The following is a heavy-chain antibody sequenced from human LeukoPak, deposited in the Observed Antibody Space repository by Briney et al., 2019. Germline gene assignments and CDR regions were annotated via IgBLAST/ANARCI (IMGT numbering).Heavy chain of an antibody. CDR1: GGSISSYY. CDR3: ARKSQTRAFDI. J-gene: IGHJ3*02. CDR2: INHSGST. Sequence: SETLSLTCTASGGSISSYYWSWIRQPPGKGLEWIGEINHSGSTNYNPSLKSRVTISVDTSKDQFSLKLSSVTAADTAAYYCARKSQTRAFDIWGQGTMVTVSS. V-gene: IGHV4-34*01.